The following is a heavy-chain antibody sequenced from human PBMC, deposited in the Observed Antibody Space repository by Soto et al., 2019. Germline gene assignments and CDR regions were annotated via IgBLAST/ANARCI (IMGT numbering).Heavy chain of an antibody. J-gene: IGHJ6*02. CDR1: GYSFTSYW. CDR3: ASALHDYGGNSQAYYYYYGMDV. V-gene: IGHV5-51*01. CDR2: IYPGDSDT. D-gene: IGHD4-17*01. Sequence: GESLKISCKGSGYSFTSYWIGWVRQMPGEGLEWMGIIYPGDSDTRYSPSFQGQVTISADKSISTAYLQWSSLKASDTAMYYCASALHDYGGNSQAYYYYYGMDVWGQGTTVTVSS.